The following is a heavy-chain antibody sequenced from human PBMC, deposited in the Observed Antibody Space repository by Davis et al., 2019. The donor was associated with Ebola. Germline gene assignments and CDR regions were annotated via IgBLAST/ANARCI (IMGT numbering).Heavy chain of an antibody. D-gene: IGHD1-1*01. Sequence: SVTVSCKASGVTFSSYSISWVRQAPGQGLEWMGRFIPIFATTNYAQKFQGRVTMTADRTTSTVYMGLSSLRSEDTAVYYCARAQFPTTSDHWGQGTLVTVSS. CDR2: FIPIFATT. CDR3: ARAQFPTTSDH. CDR1: GVTFSSYS. J-gene: IGHJ4*02. V-gene: IGHV1-69*06.